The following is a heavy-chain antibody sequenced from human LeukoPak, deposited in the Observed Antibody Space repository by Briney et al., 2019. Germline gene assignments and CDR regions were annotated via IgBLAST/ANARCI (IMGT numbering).Heavy chain of an antibody. J-gene: IGHJ4*02. Sequence: ASVTVSCKSSGYTFTSYGIRWVRQAPGQGLEWMGWISAYNGNTNYAQKLQGRVTMTTDTSTSTAYMELRSLRSDDTAVYYCARFDSRRGFGELWGQGTLVTVSS. CDR1: GYTFTSYG. D-gene: IGHD3-10*01. CDR3: ARFDSRRGFGEL. V-gene: IGHV1-18*01. CDR2: ISAYNGNT.